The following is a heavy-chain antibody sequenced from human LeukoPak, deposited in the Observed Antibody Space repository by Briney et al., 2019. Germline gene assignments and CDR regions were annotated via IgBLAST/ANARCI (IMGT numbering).Heavy chain of an antibody. Sequence: GGSLRLSCAASGVTFSSDAMSWGRRAAGKGLEGFSAISGSGGSTYYADSVKGRLTIARDNSKNTLYLQMNSLRAEDTAVYYCAKEMDTAMVTGIIDYWGQGTLVTVSS. CDR3: AKEMDTAMVTGIIDY. CDR1: GVTFSSDA. D-gene: IGHD5-18*01. V-gene: IGHV3-23*01. J-gene: IGHJ4*02. CDR2: ISGSGGST.